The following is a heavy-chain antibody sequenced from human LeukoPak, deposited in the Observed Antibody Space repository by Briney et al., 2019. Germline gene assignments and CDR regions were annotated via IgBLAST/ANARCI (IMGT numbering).Heavy chain of an antibody. D-gene: IGHD1-26*01. CDR3: ARAFGVGGTPHFDY. CDR2: ISSSSSTI. CDR1: GFTFSSYS. Sequence: GGSLRLSCAASGFTFSSYSMNWVRQAPGKGLEWVSYISSSSSTIYYADSVKGRFTISRDNAKNSLYLQMNSLRDENTAVYYCARAFGVGGTPHFDYWGQGTLVTVSS. J-gene: IGHJ4*02. V-gene: IGHV3-48*02.